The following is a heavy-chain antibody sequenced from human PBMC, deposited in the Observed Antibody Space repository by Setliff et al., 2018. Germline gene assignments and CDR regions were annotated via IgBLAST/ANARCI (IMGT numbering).Heavy chain of an antibody. CDR1: GFTFSTYR. V-gene: IGHV3-33*03. D-gene: IGHD1-26*01. CDR3: ATSGSYHGPLI. CDR2: IWDDGVKK. J-gene: IGHJ4*02. Sequence: GGSLRLSCAASGFTFSTYRMHWVRQAPGKGLEWVAVIWDDGVKKYHADSVKGRFTISRDNAKNTLYLQMSSLGAEDTAVYYCATSGSYHGPLIWGQGALVTVSS.